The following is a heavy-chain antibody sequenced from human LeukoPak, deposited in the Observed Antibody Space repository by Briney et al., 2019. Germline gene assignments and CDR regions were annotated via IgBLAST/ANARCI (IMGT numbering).Heavy chain of an antibody. V-gene: IGHV3-30*04. CDR3: ARDRDSSGWYWAFDI. CDR2: ISYDGSNK. D-gene: IGHD6-19*01. Sequence: PGGSLRLSCAASGFTFSSYAMHWVRQAPGKGLEWVAVISYDGSNKYYADSVKGRFTISRDNSKDTLYLQMNSLRAEDTAVYYCARDRDSSGWYWAFDIWGQGTMVTVSS. J-gene: IGHJ3*02. CDR1: GFTFSSYA.